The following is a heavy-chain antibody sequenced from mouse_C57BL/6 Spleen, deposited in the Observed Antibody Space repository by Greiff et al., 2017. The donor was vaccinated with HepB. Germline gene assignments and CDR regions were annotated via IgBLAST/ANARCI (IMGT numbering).Heavy chain of an antibody. J-gene: IGHJ2*01. CDR1: GYTFTDYE. CDR2: IDPETGGT. V-gene: IGHV1-15*01. Sequence: VKLVESGAELVRPGASVTLSCKASGYTFTDYEMHWVKQTPVHGLEWIGAIDPETGGTAYNQKFKGKAILTADKSSSTAYMELRSLTSEDSAVYYCTRGYGSSYYFDYWGQGTTLTVSS. D-gene: IGHD1-1*01. CDR3: TRGYGSSYYFDY.